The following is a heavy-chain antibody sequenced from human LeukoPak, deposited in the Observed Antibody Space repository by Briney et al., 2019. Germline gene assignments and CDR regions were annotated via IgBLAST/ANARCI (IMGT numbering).Heavy chain of an antibody. CDR3: ARGPYYYDISGSPRGDY. V-gene: IGHV3-33*01. CDR2: IWYDGTNK. Sequence: GRSLRLSCAASGFTLNSYGMHWVRQAPGKGLEWVALIWYDGTNKYYADSVKGRFTISRDSSKNMLYLQMNNLRAEDTAVYYCARGPYYYDISGSPRGDYWGQGTLVTVSS. D-gene: IGHD3-22*01. J-gene: IGHJ4*02. CDR1: GFTLNSYG.